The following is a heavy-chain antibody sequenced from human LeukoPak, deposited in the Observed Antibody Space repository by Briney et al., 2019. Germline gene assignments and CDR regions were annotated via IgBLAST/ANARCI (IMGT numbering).Heavy chain of an antibody. J-gene: IGHJ6*02. V-gene: IGHV3-74*01. D-gene: IGHD6-19*01. CDR2: IKSDGSTA. CDR3: AREMYSSDSLYWYYGMDV. Sequence: PGGSLRLSCAASGFTFSRDWMHWVRQAPGKGLEWVSLIKSDGSTATYADSVKGRFTISRDNAKNTLYLEMNSLRAEDTAVYYCAREMYSSDSLYWYYGMDVWGQGTTVTVSS. CDR1: GFTFSRDW.